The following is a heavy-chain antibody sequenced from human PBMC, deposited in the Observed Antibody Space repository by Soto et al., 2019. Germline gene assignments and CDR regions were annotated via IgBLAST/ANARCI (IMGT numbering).Heavy chain of an antibody. J-gene: IGHJ6*02. Sequence: ASVKVSCKASGYTFTSYAMHWVRQAPGQRLEWMGWINAGNGNTKYSQKFQGRVTITRDTSASTAYMELSSLRSEDTAVYYCARDRDFYYDFWSGYFHYYYGMDVWGQGTTVTVS. CDR1: GYTFTSYA. V-gene: IGHV1-3*01. D-gene: IGHD3-3*01. CDR3: ARDRDFYYDFWSGYFHYYYGMDV. CDR2: INAGNGNT.